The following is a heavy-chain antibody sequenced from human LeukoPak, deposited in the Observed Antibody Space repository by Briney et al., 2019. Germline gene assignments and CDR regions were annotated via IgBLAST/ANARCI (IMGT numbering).Heavy chain of an antibody. CDR2: ISSSSSYI. CDR3: ARAGGGAGAFDI. Sequence: GGSLRLSCAASGFTFSSYSMNWVRQAPGKGLEWVSSISSSSSYICYADSVKGRFTISRDNAKNSLYLQMNSLRAEDTAVYYCARAGGGAGAFDIWGQGTMVTVSS. J-gene: IGHJ3*02. CDR1: GFTFSSYS. V-gene: IGHV3-21*01. D-gene: IGHD2-15*01.